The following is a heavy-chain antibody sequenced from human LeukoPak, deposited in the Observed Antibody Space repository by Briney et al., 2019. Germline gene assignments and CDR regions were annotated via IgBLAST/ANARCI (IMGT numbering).Heavy chain of an antibody. D-gene: IGHD2-15*01. Sequence: GGSLRLSCAASGFTFSSYWMHRVRQAPGKGLVWVSRINSDGSSTSYADSVKGRFTISRDNAKNTLYLQMNSLRAEDTAVYYCARADYSPNYYYGIDVWGQGTTVTVSS. V-gene: IGHV3-74*01. CDR2: INSDGSST. J-gene: IGHJ6*02. CDR3: ARADYSPNYYYGIDV. CDR1: GFTFSSYW.